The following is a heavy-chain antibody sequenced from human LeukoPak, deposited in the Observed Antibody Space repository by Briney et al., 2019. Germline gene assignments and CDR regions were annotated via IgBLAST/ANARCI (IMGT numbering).Heavy chain of an antibody. J-gene: IGHJ4*02. CDR3: ARIFGYSDGYFDY. D-gene: IGHD5-12*01. CDR1: GGTFSSYA. Sequence: GASVKVSCKASGGTFSSYAISWVRQAPGQGLEWMGRIIPILGIANYAQKFQGRVTITADKSTSAAYMELSSLRSEDTAVYYCARIFGYSDGYFDYWGQGTLVTVSS. CDR2: IIPILGIA. V-gene: IGHV1-69*04.